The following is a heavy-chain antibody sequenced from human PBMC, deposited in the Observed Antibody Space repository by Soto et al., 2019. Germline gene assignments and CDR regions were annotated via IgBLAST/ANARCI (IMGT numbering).Heavy chain of an antibody. CDR3: ARGLMMGGSGSSSPSNWFDP. Sequence: QVQLQQWGAGLLKPSETLSLTCAVYGGSFSGYYWSWIRQPPGKGLEWIGEINHSGSTNYNPSLKSRVTISVDTSKNQFSLKLSSVTAADTAVYYCARGLMMGGSGSSSPSNWFDPWGQGTLVTVSS. CDR1: GGSFSGYY. CDR2: INHSGST. J-gene: IGHJ5*02. D-gene: IGHD3-10*01. V-gene: IGHV4-34*01.